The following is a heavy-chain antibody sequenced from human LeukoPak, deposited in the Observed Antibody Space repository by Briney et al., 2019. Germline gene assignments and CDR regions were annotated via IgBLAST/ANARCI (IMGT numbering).Heavy chain of an antibody. CDR2: IYPGDSDT. V-gene: IGHV5-51*01. J-gene: IGHJ2*01. D-gene: IGHD6-19*01. Sequence: GESLKISCKGSGYSFTSYWIGWVRQMPGKGLEWMGIIYPGDSDTRYSPSFQGQVTISADKSISTAYLQWSSLKASDTAMYYCARLLGQWLVPNWYFDLWGRGTLVTVSS. CDR3: ARLLGQWLVPNWYFDL. CDR1: GYSFTSYW.